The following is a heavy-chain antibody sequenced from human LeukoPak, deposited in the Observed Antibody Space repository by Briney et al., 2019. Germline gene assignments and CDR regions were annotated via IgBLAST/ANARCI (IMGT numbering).Heavy chain of an antibody. V-gene: IGHV7-4-1*02. J-gene: IGHJ4*02. CDR1: GYTSTNYP. CDR2: INTDTGNP. CDR3: ARSECGGGSCYSPDY. D-gene: IGHD2-15*01. Sequence: ASVKVSCKASGYTSTNYPMNWVRQAPGQGLEWMGWINTDTGNPTYAQAFTGRFVFSLDTSVSTAYLQISSLKAEDTAVYYCARSECGGGSCYSPDYWGQGTLVTVSS.